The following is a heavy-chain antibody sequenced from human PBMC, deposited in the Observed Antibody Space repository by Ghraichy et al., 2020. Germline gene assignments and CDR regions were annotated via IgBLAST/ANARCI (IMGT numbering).Heavy chain of an antibody. Sequence: SETLSLTCAVYGGSFSGYYWTWIRQPPGKGLEWIGEINQSGREINHSGSTNYNPSLKSRVTISVDTSKNQFSVKLTSVTAADTAVYYCARNVPKGAARGTLDYWGQGTLVTVSS. CDR1: GGSFSGYY. CDR2: INHSGST. D-gene: IGHD6-6*01. V-gene: IGHV4-34*01. J-gene: IGHJ4*02. CDR3: ARNVPKGAARGTLDY.